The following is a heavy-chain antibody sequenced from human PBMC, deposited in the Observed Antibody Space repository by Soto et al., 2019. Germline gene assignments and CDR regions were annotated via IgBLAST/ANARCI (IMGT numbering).Heavy chain of an antibody. CDR1: GGTFSSYA. D-gene: IGHD2-2*01. Sequence: QAQLVQSGAEVKKPVSSVKVSCKASGGTFSSYAISWVRRAPGQWLEWMGGIIPISGTANYAQKFHGRVTITADESTSTAYMELSSLRSEDTAVYYCARSQGSSTSLEIYYYYYYGMDVWGQGTTVTVSS. J-gene: IGHJ6*02. CDR2: IIPISGTA. CDR3: ARSQGSSTSLEIYYYYYYGMDV. V-gene: IGHV1-69*01.